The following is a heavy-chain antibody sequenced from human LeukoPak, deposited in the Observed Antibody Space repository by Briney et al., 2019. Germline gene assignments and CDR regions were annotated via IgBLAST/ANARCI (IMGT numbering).Heavy chain of an antibody. Sequence: ASVKVSCKASGGTFSSYTISWVRQAPGQGLEWMGWMNPNSGNTGYAQKFQGRVTMTRNTSISTAYMELSSLRSEDTAVYYCARFGRPGIAAAATDYWGQGTLVTVSS. J-gene: IGHJ4*02. CDR1: GGTFSSYT. CDR2: MNPNSGNT. D-gene: IGHD6-13*01. CDR3: ARFGRPGIAAAATDY. V-gene: IGHV1-8*02.